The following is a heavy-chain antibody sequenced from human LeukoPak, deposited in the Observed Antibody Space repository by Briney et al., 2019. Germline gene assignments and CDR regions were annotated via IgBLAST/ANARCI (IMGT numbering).Heavy chain of an antibody. V-gene: IGHV4-59*01. J-gene: IGHJ4*02. CDR2: IYYSGST. CDR1: GGSISSYY. CDR3: ARDRYAYLDY. D-gene: IGHD2-8*01. Sequence: SETLSLTCTVSGGSISSYYWSWIRQPPGKGLEWIGYIYYSGSTNYNPSLKSRVTISVDTSKNQFSLKLSSVTAADTAVYYCARDRYAYLDYWGQGTLVTVYS.